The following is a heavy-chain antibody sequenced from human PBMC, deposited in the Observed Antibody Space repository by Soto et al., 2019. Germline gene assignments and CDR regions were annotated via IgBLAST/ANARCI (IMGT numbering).Heavy chain of an antibody. CDR2: IKEDGREK. CDR1: GFTFSSSW. Sequence: PGGSLRLSCAASGFTFSSSWMSWVRQAPGKGLEWVANIKEDGREKDYVDPVKGRFTITRDNAKNSLYLQMNNLRAEDTAVYFCTRKRFGMDVWGQGTTVTVSS. V-gene: IGHV3-7*03. J-gene: IGHJ6*02. CDR3: TRKRFGMDV.